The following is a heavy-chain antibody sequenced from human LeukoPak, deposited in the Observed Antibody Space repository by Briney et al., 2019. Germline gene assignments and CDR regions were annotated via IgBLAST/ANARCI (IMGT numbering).Heavy chain of an antibody. CDR2: ISSSSSTI. Sequence: GGSLRLSCAASGFTFSTYSMNWVRQALGKGLEWVSYISSSSSTIYYADSVKGRFTISRDNAKNSLYLQMNSLRAEDTAVYYCARGSTYYDSSGQVPFDYWGQGTLVTVSS. CDR3: ARGSTYYDSSGQVPFDY. J-gene: IGHJ4*02. D-gene: IGHD3-22*01. CDR1: GFTFSTYS. V-gene: IGHV3-48*01.